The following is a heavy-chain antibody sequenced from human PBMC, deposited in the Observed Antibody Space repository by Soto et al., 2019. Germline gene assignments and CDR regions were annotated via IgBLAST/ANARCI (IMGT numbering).Heavy chain of an antibody. J-gene: IGHJ4*02. V-gene: IGHV3-23*01. CDR3: ARVPMIVVVINYFDY. Sequence: PGGSLRLSCAASGFTFSSYAMSWVRQAPGKGLEWVSAISGSGGSTYYADSVKGRFTISRDNSKNTLYLQMNSLRAEDTAVYYCARVPMIVVVINYFDYWGQGTLVTVSS. CDR1: GFTFSSYA. CDR2: ISGSGGST. D-gene: IGHD3-22*01.